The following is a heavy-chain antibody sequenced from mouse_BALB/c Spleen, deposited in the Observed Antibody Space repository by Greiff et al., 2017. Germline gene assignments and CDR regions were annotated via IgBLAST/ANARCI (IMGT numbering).Heavy chain of an antibody. D-gene: IGHD2-2*01. CDR2: IWGGGST. CDR3: ATSIYYGYALDY. J-gene: IGHJ2*01. CDR1: GFSLSRYS. Sequence: VKLMESGPGLVAPSQSLSITCTVSGFSLSRYSVHWVRQPPGKGLEWLGMIWGGGSTDYNSALKSRLSISKDNSKSQVFLKMNSLQTDDTAMYYCATSIYYGYALDYWGQGTTLTVSS. V-gene: IGHV2-6-4*01.